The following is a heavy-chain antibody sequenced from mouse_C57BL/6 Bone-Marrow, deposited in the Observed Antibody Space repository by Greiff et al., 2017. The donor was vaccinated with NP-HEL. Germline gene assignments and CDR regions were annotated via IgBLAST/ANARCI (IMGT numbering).Heavy chain of an antibody. D-gene: IGHD2-2*01. V-gene: IGHV5-9*01. J-gene: IGHJ2*01. CDR2: ISGGGGNT. Sequence: EVMLVESGGGLVKPGGSLKLSCAASGFTFSSYTMSWVRQTPEKRLEWVATISGGGGNTYYPDSVKGRFTISRDNAKNTLYLQMSSLRSEDTALYYCARHDDGYGRVDYWGQGTTLTVSS. CDR3: ARHDDGYGRVDY. CDR1: GFTFSSYT.